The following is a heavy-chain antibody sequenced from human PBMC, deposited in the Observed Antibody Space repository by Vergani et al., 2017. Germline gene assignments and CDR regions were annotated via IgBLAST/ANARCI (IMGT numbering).Heavy chain of an antibody. J-gene: IGHJ3*02. CDR1: GFTFIMHA. V-gene: IGHV3-23*01. D-gene: IGHD6-19*01. CDR3: AKVGRSEVAGTVGAFDI. Sequence: EVQLLESGGDLVQPGGSLRLSCAASGFTFIMHAMSWVRQAPGKGLEWVSTHSASDRRRHYADSVKGRFTISRDNSKNTLFLHMNSLRPEDTAVYYCAKVGRSEVAGTVGAFDIWGQGTMVTVSS. CDR2: HSASDRRR.